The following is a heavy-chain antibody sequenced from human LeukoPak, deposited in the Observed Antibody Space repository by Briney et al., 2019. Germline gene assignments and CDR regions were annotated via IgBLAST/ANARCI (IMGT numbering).Heavy chain of an antibody. J-gene: IGHJ4*02. V-gene: IGHV3-30-3*01. Sequence: GGSLRLSCAASGFTFTRYAMHWVRQAPGKGLEWVAVISYDGINKYYADSVKGRFTISRDNSKNTLYLQMNSLRAEDTAVYYCARDPTGPYYDFWSGYYYFDYWGQGTLVTVSS. CDR1: GFTFTRYA. CDR3: ARDPTGPYYDFWSGYYYFDY. D-gene: IGHD3-3*01. CDR2: ISYDGINK.